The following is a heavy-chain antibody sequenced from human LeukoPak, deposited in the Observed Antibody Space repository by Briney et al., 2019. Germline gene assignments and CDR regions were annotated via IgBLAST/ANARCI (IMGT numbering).Heavy chain of an antibody. CDR2: IKQDGSEK. D-gene: IGHD5-12*01. Sequence: PGGSLRLSCAASGFTFSSYWMSWVRQAPGKGLEWVAYIKQDGSEKYYVDSVKGRFTISRDNAKNSLYLQMNSLRAEDTAVYYCAGYSGYDWAFDIWGQGTMVTVSS. CDR3: AGYSGYDWAFDI. CDR1: GFTFSSYW. V-gene: IGHV3-7*01. J-gene: IGHJ3*02.